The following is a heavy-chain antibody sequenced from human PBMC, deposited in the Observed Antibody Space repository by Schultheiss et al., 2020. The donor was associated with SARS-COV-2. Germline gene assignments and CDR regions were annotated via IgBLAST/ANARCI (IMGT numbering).Heavy chain of an antibody. J-gene: IGHJ3*02. V-gene: IGHV4-39*01. CDR2: IYYSGST. D-gene: IGHD2-2*01. Sequence: SQTLSLTCTVSGGSISSSSYYWGWIRQPPGKGLEWIGSIYYSGSTYYNPSLKSRVTISVDTSKNQFSLKLSSVTAADTAVYYCARVGYCSSTSCKWGAFDIWGQGTMVTVSS. CDR1: GGSISSSSYY. CDR3: ARVGYCSSTSCKWGAFDI.